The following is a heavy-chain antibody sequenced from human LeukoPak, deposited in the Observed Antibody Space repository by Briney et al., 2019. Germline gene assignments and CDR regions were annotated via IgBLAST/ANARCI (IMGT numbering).Heavy chain of an antibody. V-gene: IGHV3-21*01. D-gene: IGHD3-10*01. Sequence: GGSLRLSCAASGFTFSSYSMNWVRQAPGKGLEWVSSISSSSTYIYYADSVKGRFTISRDNAKNSLYLQMNSLSAKDTAVFYCARNTITGYYYGMDVWGQGTTVTVSS. CDR2: ISSSSTYI. CDR3: ARNTITGYYYGMDV. CDR1: GFTFSSYS. J-gene: IGHJ6*02.